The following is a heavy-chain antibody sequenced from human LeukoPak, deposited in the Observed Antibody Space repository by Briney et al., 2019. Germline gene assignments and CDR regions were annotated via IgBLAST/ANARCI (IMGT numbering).Heavy chain of an antibody. V-gene: IGHV4-34*01. D-gene: IGHD3-16*02. CDR2: INHSGST. CDR1: GGSISSGGYY. J-gene: IGHJ4*02. CDR3: ARGGRGVIVRRFFLDY. Sequence: PSETLSLTCAVSGGSISSGGYYWSWIRQPPGKGLEWIGEINHSGSTNYNPSLKSRVTISVDTSKNQFSLKLSSVTAADTAVHYCARGGRGVIVRRFFLDYWGQGTLVTVSS.